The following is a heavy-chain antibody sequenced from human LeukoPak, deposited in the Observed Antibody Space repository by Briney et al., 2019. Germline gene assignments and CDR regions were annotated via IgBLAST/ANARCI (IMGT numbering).Heavy chain of an antibody. D-gene: IGHD6-19*01. J-gene: IGHJ4*02. CDR3: ARGGYSSGWRLDY. CDR1: GDSVSSNSAA. V-gene: IGHV6-1*01. CDR2: TYYRSKWYN. Sequence: SQTLSLTCAISGDSVSSNSAAWIWIRQSPSRGLEWLGRTYYRSKWYNDYSVFVKSRITINPDTSKNQFSLQLNSVTPEDTAVYYCARGGYSSGWRLDYWGQGTLVTVSS.